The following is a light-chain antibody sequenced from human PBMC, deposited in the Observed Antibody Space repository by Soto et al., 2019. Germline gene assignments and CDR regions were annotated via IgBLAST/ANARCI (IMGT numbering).Light chain of an antibody. CDR3: ISYAGSSNV. V-gene: IGLV2-8*01. CDR2: EVN. CDR1: SSDVGGYNY. Sequence: SVLTQPPSASGSPGQSAAISCTGTSSDVGGYNYVSWYQQHPGKAPKIMIYEVNKRPSGVPDRFSGSKSGNTASLTVSGLQAEDEADYYCISYAGSSNVFGTGTKVTVL. J-gene: IGLJ1*01.